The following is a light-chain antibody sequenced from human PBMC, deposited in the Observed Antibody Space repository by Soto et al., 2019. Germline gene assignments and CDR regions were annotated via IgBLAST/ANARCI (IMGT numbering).Light chain of an antibody. CDR1: QTISSW. Sequence: EIQMTQSPSTLSVSLAYRFTITCLASQTISSWLAWYQQKPGKAPKLLIYKASSLESGVPSRFSGSGSGTECTLTISSLQPDDFATYYCQQYNSYSPTFGQGTKVDIK. J-gene: IGKJ1*01. CDR2: KAS. CDR3: QQYNSYSPT. V-gene: IGKV1-5*03.